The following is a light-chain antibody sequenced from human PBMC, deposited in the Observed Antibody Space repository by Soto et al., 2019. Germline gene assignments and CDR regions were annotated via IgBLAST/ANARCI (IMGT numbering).Light chain of an antibody. CDR2: EVS. CDR1: SSDVGGYNY. V-gene: IGLV2-14*01. J-gene: IGLJ1*01. Sequence: QSALPQPASVSGSPGQSITISCTGTSSDVGGYNYVSWYQQHPGKAPKLMIYEVSNRPSGVSNRFSGSKSGNTASLTISGLQAEDDADYYCSSYTSSSSYVFGTGTKLTVL. CDR3: SSYTSSSSYV.